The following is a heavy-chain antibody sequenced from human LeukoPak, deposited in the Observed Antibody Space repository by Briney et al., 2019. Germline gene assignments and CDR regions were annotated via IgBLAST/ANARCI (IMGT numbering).Heavy chain of an antibody. Sequence: ASVKVSCKASGYTFTSYGINWVRQAPGQGLEWMGWISAYNGNTNYAQKLQGRVTMTTDTSTSTAYMELRSLRSDDTAVYYCARDDGYYGSGSSGFDYWGQGTLVTVSS. CDR2: ISAYNGNT. V-gene: IGHV1-18*01. D-gene: IGHD3-10*01. CDR3: ARDDGYYGSGSSGFDY. J-gene: IGHJ4*02. CDR1: GYTFTSYG.